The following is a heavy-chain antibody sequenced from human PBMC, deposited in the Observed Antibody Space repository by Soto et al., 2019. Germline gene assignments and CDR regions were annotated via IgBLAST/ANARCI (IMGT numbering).Heavy chain of an antibody. D-gene: IGHD3-16*01. V-gene: IGHV2-5*02. J-gene: IGHJ4*02. CDR3: ALRRGDRLAVHYSFDF. CDR1: GFSLNTRGVG. CDR2: ISWDGEK. Sequence: SGPTLVNPTQTLTLTCTFSGFSLNTRGVGVGWIRQPPGKALEWLALISWDGEKRYRPSLKTRLTVTKDTSENQVVLTMTNMDPVDTATCLCALRRGDRLAVHYSFDFWGQGNLVAVSS.